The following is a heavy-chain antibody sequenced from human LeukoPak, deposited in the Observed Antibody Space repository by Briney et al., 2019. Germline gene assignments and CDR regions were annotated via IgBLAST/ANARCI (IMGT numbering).Heavy chain of an antibody. V-gene: IGHV4-59*01. CDR3: AREQMTTVTTRGDWFDP. CDR2: IYYSGST. D-gene: IGHD4-17*01. CDR1: GGSISSYY. Sequence: SETLSLTCTVSGGSISSYYWSWIRQPPGKGLEWIGYIYYSGSTNYNPSLKSRVTISVDTSKNQFSLKLSSVTAADTAVYYCAREQMTTVTTRGDWFDPGGQGTLVTVSS. J-gene: IGHJ5*02.